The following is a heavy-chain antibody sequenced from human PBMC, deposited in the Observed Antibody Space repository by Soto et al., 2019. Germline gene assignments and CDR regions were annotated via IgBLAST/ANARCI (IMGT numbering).Heavy chain of an antibody. CDR3: ARMGDVPYYYYGMDV. V-gene: IGHV1-18*01. D-gene: IGHD3-16*01. Sequence: QVQLVQSGGEVKKPGASVKVSCKASGYTFTSYGITWVRQAPGQGLEWLGWINGYNGNTNYAQKLQGRVTMTTDTSTSTAYMELRSLRSDDTAVYYCARMGDVPYYYYGMDVWGQGTTVTVSS. J-gene: IGHJ6*02. CDR1: GYTFTSYG. CDR2: INGYNGNT.